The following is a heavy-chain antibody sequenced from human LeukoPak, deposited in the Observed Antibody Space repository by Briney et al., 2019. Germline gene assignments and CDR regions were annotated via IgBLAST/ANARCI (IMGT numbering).Heavy chain of an antibody. D-gene: IGHD6-6*01. V-gene: IGHV4-39*02. J-gene: IGHJ4*02. Sequence: PSETLSLTCTVSGDSISNTRYHWGWIRRPPGKGLEWIGSIYYSGATYYNPSLKSRVTISVDTSRNHFSLKLSSVTAADTAVYHCAREIVSSVESWGQGSLVTVSS. CDR1: GDSISNTRYH. CDR2: IYYSGAT. CDR3: AREIVSSVES.